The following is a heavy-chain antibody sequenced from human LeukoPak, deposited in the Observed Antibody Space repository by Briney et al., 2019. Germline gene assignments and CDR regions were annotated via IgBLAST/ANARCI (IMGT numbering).Heavy chain of an antibody. J-gene: IGHJ5*02. CDR1: GFTFSSYW. D-gene: IGHD6-6*01. Sequence: GGSLRLSCAASGFTFSSYWMSWVRQAPGKGLEWVANIKQDGSEKYYVDSVKGRFTISRDNAKNSLYLQMNSLRAEDTAVYYCARGDSTSAFRWLDPWGQGTLVTVSS. CDR3: ARGDSTSAFRWLDP. CDR2: IKQDGSEK. V-gene: IGHV3-7*05.